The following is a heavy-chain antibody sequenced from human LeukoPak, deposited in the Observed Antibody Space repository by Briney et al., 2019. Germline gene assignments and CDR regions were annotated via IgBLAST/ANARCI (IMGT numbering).Heavy chain of an antibody. CDR1: GYTFTSYG. Sequence: ASVKVSCKTSGYTFTSYGINWVRQAPGRGLEWMGWISGSNGYTKYAQKIQGRVTLTTDEPTRTAYMELRSLRSDDTAVYYCARGTEGGIDYYYMDVWGKGTTVTVSS. CDR3: ARGTEGGIDYYYMDV. V-gene: IGHV1-18*01. J-gene: IGHJ6*03. CDR2: ISGSNGYT. D-gene: IGHD1-1*01.